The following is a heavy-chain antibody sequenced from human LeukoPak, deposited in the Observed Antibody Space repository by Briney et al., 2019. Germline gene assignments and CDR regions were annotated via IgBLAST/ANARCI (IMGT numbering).Heavy chain of an antibody. CDR3: ARDGYDILTGYKLDY. CDR2: INAGNGNT. Sequence: ASVKVSCKASGYTFTSYAMHWVRQAPGQRLEWMGWINAGNGNTKYSQKFQGRVTITRDTSASTAYMELSSLRSDDTAVYYCARDGYDILTGYKLDYWGQGTLVTVSS. D-gene: IGHD3-9*01. CDR1: GYTFTSYA. J-gene: IGHJ4*02. V-gene: IGHV1-3*01.